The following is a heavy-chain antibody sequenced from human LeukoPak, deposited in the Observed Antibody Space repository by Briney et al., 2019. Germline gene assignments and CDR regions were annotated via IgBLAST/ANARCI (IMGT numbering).Heavy chain of an antibody. V-gene: IGHV3-30*18. CDR3: AKFYDILTGYWWYGMDV. J-gene: IGHJ6*02. CDR1: GFTFSSYG. CDR2: ISYDGSNK. D-gene: IGHD3-9*01. Sequence: PGGSLRLSCAASGFTFSSYGMHWVRQAPGKGLEWVAVISYDGSNKYYADSVKGRFTISRDNSKNTLYLQTNSLRAEDTAVYYCAKFYDILTGYWWYGMDVWGQGTTVTVSS.